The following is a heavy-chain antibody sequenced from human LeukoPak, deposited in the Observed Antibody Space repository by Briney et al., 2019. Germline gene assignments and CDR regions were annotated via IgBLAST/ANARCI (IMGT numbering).Heavy chain of an antibody. CDR1: GGSISSYY. CDR3: ARAHSRGTIFGVVGGAYYFDY. J-gene: IGHJ4*02. D-gene: IGHD3-3*01. V-gene: IGHV4-4*07. Sequence: SETLSLTCTVSGGSISSYYWSWIRQPAGKGLEWIGRIYTSGSTNYNPSLKSRVTMSVDTSKNQFSLKLSSVTAADTDVYYCARAHSRGTIFGVVGGAYYFDYWGQGTLVTVSS. CDR2: IYTSGST.